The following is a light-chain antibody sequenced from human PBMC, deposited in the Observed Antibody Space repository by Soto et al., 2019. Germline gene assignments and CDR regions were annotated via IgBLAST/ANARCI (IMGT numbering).Light chain of an antibody. CDR3: LQYGHSPPFT. CDR1: QSVPSTY. Sequence: EIVLTQSPGTLSLSPGERATLSCRASQSVPSTYLAWYQQRPGQAPRLLIYGVSTRAPGIPHRFSGSGSGTDFTLSIGRLEPEDFAVYFCLQYGHSPPFTFGPGTKVDFK. V-gene: IGKV3-20*01. J-gene: IGKJ3*01. CDR2: GVS.